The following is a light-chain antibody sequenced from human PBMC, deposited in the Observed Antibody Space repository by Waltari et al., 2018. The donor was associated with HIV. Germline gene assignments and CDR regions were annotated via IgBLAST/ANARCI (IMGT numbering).Light chain of an antibody. V-gene: IGLV2-14*01. CDR2: EFS. CDR3: SSYTSSSTPVV. Sequence: QSALTQPASVSGSPGQSITISCTGTSSDVGGYNYVSWYQQPPGKAPKLMIYEFSNRPSGVSNRFSGSKSGNTASLTISGLQAEDEADYYCSSYTSSSTPVVFGGGTKLTVL. J-gene: IGLJ2*01. CDR1: SSDVGGYNY.